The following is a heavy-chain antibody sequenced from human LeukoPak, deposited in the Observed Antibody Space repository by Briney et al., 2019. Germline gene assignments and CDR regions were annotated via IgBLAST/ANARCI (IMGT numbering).Heavy chain of an antibody. CDR3: ARDAQYSSAWNFDY. CDR2: MNPRSGNK. Sequence: ASVRVSCKASGYTFSNYDINWVRQATGQGLEWMGWMNPRSGNKGYVDKFQGRVSMTVDTSINTAYLELSGLRSEDTAVYFCARDAQYSSAWNFDYWGQGTLVTVSS. J-gene: IGHJ4*02. CDR1: GYTFSNYD. D-gene: IGHD3-22*01. V-gene: IGHV1-8*01.